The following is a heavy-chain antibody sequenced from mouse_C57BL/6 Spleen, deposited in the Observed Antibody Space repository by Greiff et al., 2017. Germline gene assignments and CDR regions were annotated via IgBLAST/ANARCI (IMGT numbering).Heavy chain of an antibody. CDR3: ARQEGYLNY. CDR2: ISSGGSYT. CDR1: GFTFSSSG. V-gene: IGHV5-6*01. J-gene: IGHJ2*01. Sequence: EVNVVESGGDLVKPGGSLKLSCAASGFTFSSSGMSWVRQTPDKSLEWVATISSGGSYTYYPDSVKGRFTISRDNAKNTLYLQMSSLKSEDTAMYYCARQEGYLNYWGQGTTLTVSS.